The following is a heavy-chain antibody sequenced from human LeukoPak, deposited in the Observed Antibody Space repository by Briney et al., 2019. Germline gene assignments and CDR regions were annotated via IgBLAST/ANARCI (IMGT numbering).Heavy chain of an antibody. V-gene: IGHV4-38-2*02. D-gene: IGHD3-22*01. CDR1: GQSFFNSHY. J-gene: IGHJ1*01. Sequence: PSETLSLTCSVSGQSFFNSHYWGWIRQSPGKGLEWIGSIHHSGSRFESGSTHYNPSLRGRVTVSADTSKNQFSLTLTSVTAADTAVYFCARNVSSGFFNDWGQGTLVIVSS. CDR2: IHHSGSRFESGST. CDR3: ARNVSSGFFND.